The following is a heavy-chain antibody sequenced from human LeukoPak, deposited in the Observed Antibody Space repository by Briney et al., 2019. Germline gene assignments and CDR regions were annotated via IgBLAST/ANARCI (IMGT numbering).Heavy chain of an antibody. D-gene: IGHD2-2*01. Sequence: SVKVSCKASGGTFSSYAISWVRQAPGQGLEWMGGIIPIFGTANYAQKFQGRVTITADESTRTAYMELSSLRSEDTAVYYCASFMTPNRQLLHDYWGQGTLVTVSS. CDR1: GGTFSSYA. CDR3: ASFMTPNRQLLHDY. V-gene: IGHV1-69*13. CDR2: IIPIFGTA. J-gene: IGHJ4*02.